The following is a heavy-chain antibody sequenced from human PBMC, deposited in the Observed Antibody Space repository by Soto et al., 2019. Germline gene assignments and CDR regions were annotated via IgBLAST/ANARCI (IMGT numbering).Heavy chain of an antibody. CDR3: AKGEGLWFGGVDP. D-gene: IGHD5-18*01. CDR2: ISYDGSNK. CDR1: GFTFSSYG. Sequence: QVQLVESGGGVVQPGRSLRLSCAASGFTFSSYGMHWVRQAPGKGLEWVAVISYDGSNKYYADSVKGRFTISRDNSKNTLDLQMNSLSTADTAVNYCAKGEGLWFGGVDPGGQGTLVTVSS. J-gene: IGHJ5*02. V-gene: IGHV3-30*18.